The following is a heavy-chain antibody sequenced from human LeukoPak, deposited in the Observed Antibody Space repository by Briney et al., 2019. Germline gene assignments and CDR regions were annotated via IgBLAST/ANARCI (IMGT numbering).Heavy chain of an antibody. CDR1: GGSFSGYY. J-gene: IGHJ5*02. V-gene: IGHV4-34*01. CDR3: ARGQYCSGGSCYSWAWFDP. Sequence: SETLSLTCAVYGGSFSGYYWSWIRQPPGKGLGWIGEINHSGSTNYNPSLKSRVTISVDTSKSQFSLKLSSVTAADTAVYYCARGQYCSGGSCYSWAWFDPWGQGTLVTVSS. D-gene: IGHD2-15*01. CDR2: INHSGST.